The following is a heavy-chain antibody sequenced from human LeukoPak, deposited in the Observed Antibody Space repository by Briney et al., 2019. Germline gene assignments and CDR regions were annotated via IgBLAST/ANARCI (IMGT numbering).Heavy chain of an antibody. CDR1: GYTFTSYY. CDR3: ARDARVQKWFGEVIMTTTYYFDD. D-gene: IGHD3-10*01. V-gene: IGHV1-46*01. Sequence: GASVKVSCKASGYTFTSYYMHWVRQAPGQGLEWMGIINPSGGSTSYAQKFQGRVTISVDTSKNQFSLKLTSVTAADTAVYYCARDARVQKWFGEVIMTTTYYFDDWGQGTLVTVSS. J-gene: IGHJ4*02. CDR2: INPSGGST.